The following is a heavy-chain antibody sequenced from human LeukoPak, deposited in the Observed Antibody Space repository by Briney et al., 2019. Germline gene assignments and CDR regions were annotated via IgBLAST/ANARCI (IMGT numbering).Heavy chain of an antibody. V-gene: IGHV3-13*05. Sequence: GGSLRLSCAASGFTFSSYDMHWVRQATGKGLEWVSAIGTAGDPYYPGSVKGRFTISRENAKNPLYLQMNSLRVGDTAVYYCARGGLTTKSSFYYYGMDVWGKGTTVTVSS. D-gene: IGHD4-17*01. CDR1: GFTFSSYD. J-gene: IGHJ6*04. CDR2: IGTAGDP. CDR3: ARGGLTTKSSFYYYGMDV.